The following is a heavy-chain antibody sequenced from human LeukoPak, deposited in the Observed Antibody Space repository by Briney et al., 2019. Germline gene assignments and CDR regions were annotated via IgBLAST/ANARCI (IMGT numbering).Heavy chain of an antibody. CDR3: ARDLRHSSSWHDAFDI. CDR2: IYHSGST. V-gene: IGHV4-30-2*01. J-gene: IGHJ3*02. D-gene: IGHD6-13*01. Sequence: SETLSLTCTVSGGSISSGGYYWSWIRQPPGKGLEWIGYIYHSGSTYYNPSLKSRVTISVDRSKNQFSLKLSSVTAADTAVYYCARDLRHSSSWHDAFDIWGQGTMVTVSS. CDR1: GGSISSGGYY.